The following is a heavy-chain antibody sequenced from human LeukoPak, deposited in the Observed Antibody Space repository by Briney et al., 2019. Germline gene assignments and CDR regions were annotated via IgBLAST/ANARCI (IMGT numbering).Heavy chain of an antibody. D-gene: IGHD6-19*01. CDR1: GFSFSNYW. Sequence: PGGSLRLSCAASGFSFSNYWMSWVRQAPGKGLEWVADIKQDGSEKYYADSVAGRFTISRDNAKTSLYLQMNSLRAEDTAVFYCARDSYTSGWYGDYYYYGMDVWGQGTTVTVSS. CDR2: IKQDGSEK. J-gene: IGHJ6*02. V-gene: IGHV3-7*05. CDR3: ARDSYTSGWYGDYYYYGMDV.